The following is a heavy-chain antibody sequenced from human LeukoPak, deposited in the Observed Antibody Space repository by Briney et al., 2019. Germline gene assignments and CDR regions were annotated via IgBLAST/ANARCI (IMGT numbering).Heavy chain of an antibody. CDR2: INPNSGGT. D-gene: IGHD1-26*01. CDR1: GYTFTGYY. CDR3: ARGGQELPAPLFDY. Sequence: ASVKVSCKASGYTFTGYYMHWVRQAPGQGLEWMGWINPNSGGTKYAQKFQGWVTMTRDTSISTAYMELSRLRSDDTAVYYCARGGQELPAPLFDYWGQGTLVTVSS. V-gene: IGHV1-2*04. J-gene: IGHJ4*02.